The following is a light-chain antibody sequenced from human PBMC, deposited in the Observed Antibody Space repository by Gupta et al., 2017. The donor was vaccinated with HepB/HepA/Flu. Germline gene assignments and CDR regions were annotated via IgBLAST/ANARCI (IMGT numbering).Light chain of an antibody. J-gene: IGLJ2*01. V-gene: IGLV2-14*03. CDR3: SSDTSSNNVV. CDR2: DVS. CDR1: SSDVGGYNY. Sequence: QSALTQPASVSGSPGQSITISCTGTSSDVGGYNYVSWYQHHPGKAHKLMIYDVSNRPAGVSIRFSGSTSGNTASLTISGRQEEDEADYYCSSDTSSNNVVFGGGTTLTVL.